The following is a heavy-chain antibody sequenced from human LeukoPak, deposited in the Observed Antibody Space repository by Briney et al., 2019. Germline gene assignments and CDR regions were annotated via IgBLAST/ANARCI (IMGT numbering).Heavy chain of an antibody. V-gene: IGHV4-59*12. D-gene: IGHD2-8*01. CDR1: GGSISSYY. J-gene: IGHJ3*02. CDR3: AISLLNPSDAFDI. Sequence: ASETLSLTCTVSGGSISSYYWSWIRQPPGKGLEWIGYIYYSGSTNYNPSLKSRVTISVDTSKNQFSLKLSSVTAADTAVYYCAISLLNPSDAFDIWGQGTMVTVSS. CDR2: IYYSGST.